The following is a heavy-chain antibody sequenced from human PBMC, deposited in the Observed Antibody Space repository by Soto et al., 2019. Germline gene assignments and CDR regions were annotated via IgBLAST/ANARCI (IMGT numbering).Heavy chain of an antibody. V-gene: IGHV4-59*01. Sequence: PSETLSLTCTVSGGSISSYYWSWIRQPPGKGLEWIGYIYYSGSTNYNPSLKSRVTISVDTSKNQFSLKLSSVTAADTAVYYCARDAPSRVGVEHRYYFDYWGQGTLVTVSS. CDR3: ARDAPSRVGVEHRYYFDY. CDR2: IYYSGST. D-gene: IGHD1-26*01. J-gene: IGHJ4*02. CDR1: GGSISSYY.